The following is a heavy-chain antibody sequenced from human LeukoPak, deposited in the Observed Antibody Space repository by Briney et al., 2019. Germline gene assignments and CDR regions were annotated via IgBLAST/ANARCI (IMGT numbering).Heavy chain of an antibody. J-gene: IGHJ4*02. CDR2: IYTSGST. CDR1: GGSISSYY. Sequence: SETLSLTCTVSGGSISSYYWSWIRQPPGKGLEWIGYIYTSGSTNYNPSLKSRVTISVDTSKNQFSLKLSSVTAADTAVYYCARQFGYYYYDYWGQGTLVTVSS. D-gene: IGHD3-10*01. CDR3: ARQFGYYYYDY. V-gene: IGHV4-4*09.